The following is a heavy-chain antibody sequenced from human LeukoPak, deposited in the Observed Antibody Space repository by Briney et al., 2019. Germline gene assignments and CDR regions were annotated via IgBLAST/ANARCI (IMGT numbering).Heavy chain of an antibody. Sequence: ASVKVSCKPYGYTFNTYGITWVRQAPGQGLEWMGWISPYNGNTNYAQKFQGRVTMTTDTSTSTAYMELRSLRSDDTAVYYCAREPHERSGYPDDWGQGTLVTVSS. CDR3: AREPHERSGYPDD. V-gene: IGHV1-18*01. CDR2: ISPYNGNT. D-gene: IGHD3-22*01. J-gene: IGHJ4*02. CDR1: GYTFNTYG.